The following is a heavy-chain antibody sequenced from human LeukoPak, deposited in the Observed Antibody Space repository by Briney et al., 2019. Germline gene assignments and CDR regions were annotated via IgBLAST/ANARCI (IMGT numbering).Heavy chain of an antibody. CDR2: INPNSGGT. V-gene: IGHV1-2*02. CDR1: GYTFTGYY. D-gene: IGHD2-21*02. J-gene: IGHJ3*02. CDR3: ARMNYCGGDCYSGGAFDI. Sequence: ASVKVSCKASGYTFTGYYMHWVRQAPGQGLEWMGWINPNSGGTNYAQKFQGRVTMTRDTSISTAYMELRRLRSDDTALYYCARMNYCGGDCYSGGAFDIWGQGTMVTVSS.